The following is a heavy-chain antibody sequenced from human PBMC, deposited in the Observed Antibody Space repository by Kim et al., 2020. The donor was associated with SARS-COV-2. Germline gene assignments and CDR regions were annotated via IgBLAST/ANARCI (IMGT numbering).Heavy chain of an antibody. Sequence: DEATVKARFTISRDNSKTRLYLQVNSLGAEDTAVYYCAGDYGALELPAGYWGQGTLVTVSS. V-gene: IGHV3-33*01. J-gene: IGHJ4*02. CDR3: AGDYGALELPAGY. D-gene: IGHD1-7*01.